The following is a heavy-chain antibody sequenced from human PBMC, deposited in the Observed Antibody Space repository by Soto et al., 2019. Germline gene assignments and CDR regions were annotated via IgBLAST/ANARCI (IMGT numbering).Heavy chain of an antibody. J-gene: IGHJ6*03. Sequence: GGSLRLSCAASGFTFSSYWMSWVRQAPGKGLEWVANIKQDGSEKYYVDSVKGRFTISRDNAKNSLYLQMNSLRAEDTAVYYCARVKGDYVTPNSYYYMDVWGKGTTVTVSS. V-gene: IGHV3-7*01. CDR2: IKQDGSEK. D-gene: IGHD4-17*01. CDR3: ARVKGDYVTPNSYYYMDV. CDR1: GFTFSSYW.